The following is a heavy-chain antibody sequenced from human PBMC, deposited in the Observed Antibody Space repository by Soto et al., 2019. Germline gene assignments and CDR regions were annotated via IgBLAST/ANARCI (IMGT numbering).Heavy chain of an antibody. CDR1: GDSVARNSAT. D-gene: IGHD1-26*01. CDR3: AASFKWNYFDY. V-gene: IGHV6-1*01. CDR2: TYYRSKWYN. J-gene: IGHJ4*02. Sequence: PSQTLSLTCAISGDSVARNSATWDWIRQSPSGGLEWLGRTYYRSKWYNAYADSVKSRISINPDTPKNQVSLQLKSVTPEDTAVYYCAASFKWNYFDYWGQGTPVTVSS.